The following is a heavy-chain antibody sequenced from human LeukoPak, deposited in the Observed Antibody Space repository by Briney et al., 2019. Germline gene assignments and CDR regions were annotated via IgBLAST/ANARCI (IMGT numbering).Heavy chain of an antibody. CDR3: ARVGGNYFYDY. Sequence: PGGSLRLSCAASGFTFSSYAMSWVRQAPGKGLEWVSAISGSGGTTYYADSVKGRFTISRDNPRNTLYLQINSLRAEDTAVYYCARVGGNYFYDYWGRGTLITISP. CDR1: GFTFSSYA. D-gene: IGHD4-23*01. J-gene: IGHJ4*02. CDR2: ISGSGGTT. V-gene: IGHV3-23*01.